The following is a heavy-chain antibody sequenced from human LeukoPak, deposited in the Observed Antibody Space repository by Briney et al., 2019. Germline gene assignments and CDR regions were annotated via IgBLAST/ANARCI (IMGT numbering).Heavy chain of an antibody. D-gene: IGHD4-17*01. J-gene: IGHJ4*02. Sequence: SETLSLTCTVPGGSLTSSSYYWGWIRQPPGKGLGWMGSIYYSGSTYYNPSFKSRVTIPVDTSKNQFSLKLSSVTAADTAVYYCARRVYGDVEGFDYWGQGTLVTVSS. CDR3: ARRVYGDVEGFDY. CDR1: GGSLTSSSYY. V-gene: IGHV4-39*01. CDR2: IYYSGST.